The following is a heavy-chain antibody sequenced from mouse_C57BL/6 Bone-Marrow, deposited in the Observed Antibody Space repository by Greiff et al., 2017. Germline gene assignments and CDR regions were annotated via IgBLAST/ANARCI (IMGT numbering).Heavy chain of an antibody. Sequence: VQLQQSGAELVRPGASVKLSCKASGYTFTDYYINWVKQRPGQGLEWIARIYPGSGNTYYNEKFKGKATLTAEKSSSTAYMQLSRLTSEDSAVYFCARENYYYGSSYYAMDYWGQGTSVTVSS. V-gene: IGHV1-76*01. CDR3: ARENYYYGSSYYAMDY. D-gene: IGHD1-1*01. J-gene: IGHJ4*01. CDR2: IYPGSGNT. CDR1: GYTFTDYY.